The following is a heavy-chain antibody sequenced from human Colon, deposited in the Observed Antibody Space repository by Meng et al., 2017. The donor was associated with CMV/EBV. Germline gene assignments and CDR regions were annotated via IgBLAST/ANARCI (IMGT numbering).Heavy chain of an antibody. Sequence: GESLKISCTGSGFTFNTYAMAWVRQAPGKGLEWVSVISSTGRTTYYADSVKGRFTVSRDNSNNTVHLQMNSLRADDTAVYYCARASEELMTTVNYYYYGMDVWGQGTTVTVSS. D-gene: IGHD4-17*01. V-gene: IGHV3-23*01. CDR2: ISSTGRTT. CDR1: GFTFNTYA. J-gene: IGHJ6*02. CDR3: ARASEELMTTVNYYYYGMDV.